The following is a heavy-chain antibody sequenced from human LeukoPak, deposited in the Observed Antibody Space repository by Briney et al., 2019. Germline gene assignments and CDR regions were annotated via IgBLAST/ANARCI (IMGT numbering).Heavy chain of an antibody. Sequence: SGGSLRLSCAASGFTVSSNYMSWVRQAPGKGLEWVSVIYSGGSTYYADSVKGRFTISRDNSKNTLYLQMNSLRAEDTAVYYCARVENPGSYFDYWGQGTLVTVSS. D-gene: IGHD1-26*01. CDR1: GFTVSSNY. CDR2: IYSGGST. V-gene: IGHV3-53*01. J-gene: IGHJ4*02. CDR3: ARVENPGSYFDY.